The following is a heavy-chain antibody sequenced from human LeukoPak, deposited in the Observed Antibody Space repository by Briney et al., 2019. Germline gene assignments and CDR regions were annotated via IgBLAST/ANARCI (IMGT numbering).Heavy chain of an antibody. D-gene: IGHD3-16*01. CDR1: GYTFTSYA. CDR2: INTNTGNP. J-gene: IGHJ5*02. CDR3: ARESHGSHGDWFDP. V-gene: IGHV7-4-1*02. Sequence: GASVKVSCKASGYTFTSYAMNWVRQAPGQGLEWMGWINTNTGNPTYAQGFTGRFVFSLDTSVSTAYLQISSLKAEDTAVYYCARESHGSHGDWFDPWGQGTLVTVSS.